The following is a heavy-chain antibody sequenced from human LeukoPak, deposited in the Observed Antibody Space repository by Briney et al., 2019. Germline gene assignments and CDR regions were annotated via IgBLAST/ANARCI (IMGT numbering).Heavy chain of an antibody. CDR2: IKKDGGEK. Sequence: PGGSLRLSCGASGFTFSSSWMSWVRQAPGKGLEWVANIKKDGGEKYYVASVKGRFTISRDNAKNLVYLQMDSLRVEDTAVYYCARISTAVAGVDYWGQGTLVTVPS. CDR1: GFTFSSSW. D-gene: IGHD6-19*01. V-gene: IGHV3-7*01. J-gene: IGHJ4*02. CDR3: ARISTAVAGVDY.